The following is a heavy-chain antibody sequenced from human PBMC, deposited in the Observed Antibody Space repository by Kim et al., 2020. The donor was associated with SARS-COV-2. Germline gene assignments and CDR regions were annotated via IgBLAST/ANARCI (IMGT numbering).Heavy chain of an antibody. CDR2: INTNTGNP. V-gene: IGHV7-4-1*02. Sequence: ASVKVSCKASGYTFTSYAMNWVRQAPGQGLEWMGWINTNTGNPTYAQGFTGRFVFSLDTSVSTAYLQISSLKAEDTAVYYCAAHSSSWPDDAFDIWGQGTMVTVSS. D-gene: IGHD6-13*01. J-gene: IGHJ3*02. CDR1: GYTFTSYA. CDR3: AAHSSSWPDDAFDI.